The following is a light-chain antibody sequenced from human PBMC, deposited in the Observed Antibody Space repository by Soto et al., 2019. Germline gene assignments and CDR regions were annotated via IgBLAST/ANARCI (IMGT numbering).Light chain of an antibody. CDR1: QSFRGL. CDR3: QQRHMWPIT. J-gene: IGKJ5*01. V-gene: IGKV3-11*01. Sequence: EVVLTQSPVTLSLSPGERATLSCRASQSFRGLLAWYQQKPGQATRLLIYDAYNRATGIQPRFSGSGSGTYFTLTISSLEPEDSAVYYFQQRHMWPITFGQGTRLEIK. CDR2: DAY.